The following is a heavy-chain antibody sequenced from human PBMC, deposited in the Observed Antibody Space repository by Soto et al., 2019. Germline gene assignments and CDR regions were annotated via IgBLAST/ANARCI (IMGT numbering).Heavy chain of an antibody. D-gene: IGHD3-16*01. J-gene: IGHJ6*02. CDR1: GYTFTGYY. V-gene: IGHV1-2*04. Sequence: ASVKVSCKASGYTFTGYYMHWVRQAPGQGLEWMGWINPNSGGTNYAQKFQGWVTMTRDTSISTAYMELSRLRPDDTAVYYCARDLLSWGGALGNTYYYYYGMDVWGQGTTVTVSS. CDR3: ARDLLSWGGALGNTYYYYYGMDV. CDR2: INPNSGGT.